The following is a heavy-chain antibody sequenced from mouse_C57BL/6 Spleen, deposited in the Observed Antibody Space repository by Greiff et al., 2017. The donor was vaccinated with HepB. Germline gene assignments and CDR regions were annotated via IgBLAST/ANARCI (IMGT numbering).Heavy chain of an antibody. J-gene: IGHJ3*01. CDR2: INPNNGGT. D-gene: IGHD2-4*01. V-gene: IGHV1-22*01. Sequence: EVMLVESGPELVKPGASVKMSCKASGYTFTDYNMHWVKQSHGKSLEWIGYINPNNGGTSYNQKFKGKATLTVNKSSSTAYMELRSLTSEDSAVYYCARSHYDYDGFAYWGQGTLVTVSA. CDR1: GYTFTDYN. CDR3: ARSHYDYDGFAY.